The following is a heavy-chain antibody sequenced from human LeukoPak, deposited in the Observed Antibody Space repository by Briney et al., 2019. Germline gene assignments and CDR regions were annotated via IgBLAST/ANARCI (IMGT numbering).Heavy chain of an antibody. J-gene: IGHJ4*02. CDR3: ARGRDSSSWYDY. Sequence: VSVKVSCKASGYTFTSFAMHWVRQAPGQRLEWMGWINAGNGNTKHSQKFQGRVTITRDTSASTSYMELGSLRSEDTAVYYCARGRDSSSWYDYWGQGTLVTVSS. CDR1: GYTFTSFA. D-gene: IGHD6-13*01. V-gene: IGHV1-3*01. CDR2: INAGNGNT.